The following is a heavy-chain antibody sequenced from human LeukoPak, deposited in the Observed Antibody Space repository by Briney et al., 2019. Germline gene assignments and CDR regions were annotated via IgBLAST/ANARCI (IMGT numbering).Heavy chain of an antibody. V-gene: IGHV4-30-4*08. CDR1: VGSPTRVDYY. D-gene: IGHD3-3*01. J-gene: IGHJ3*02. CDR3: ATRRITIIGVVIMSAFDS. Sequence: SQTLSLTRTVSVGSPTRVDYYCSSIRHPPGKGLEWIGYIYYSGSTYYNPSLKSRVTISVDTSKNQFSLKLSSVTSADTAVYYCATRRITIIGVVIMSAFDSWGQGTMVTVSS. CDR2: IYYSGST.